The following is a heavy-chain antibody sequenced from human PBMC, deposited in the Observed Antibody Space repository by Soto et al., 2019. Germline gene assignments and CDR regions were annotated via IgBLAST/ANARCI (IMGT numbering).Heavy chain of an antibody. CDR2: INAGNGNT. D-gene: IGHD6-19*01. CDR3: ASQQWLVNPDDAFDI. J-gene: IGHJ3*02. Sequence: QVQLVQSGAEEKKPGASVKVSCKASGYTFTSYAMHWVRQAPGQRLEWMGWINAGNGNTKYSQKFQGRGTITRDTSASTAYMELSSLRSEDTAVYYCASQQWLVNPDDAFDIWGQGTMVTVSS. V-gene: IGHV1-3*05. CDR1: GYTFTSYA.